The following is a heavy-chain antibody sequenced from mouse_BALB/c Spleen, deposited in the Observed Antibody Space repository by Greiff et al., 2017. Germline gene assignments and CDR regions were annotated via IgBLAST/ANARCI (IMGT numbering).Heavy chain of an antibody. Sequence: QVQLQQSGAELVRPGSSVTISCKASGYAFSSYWMNWVKQRPGQGLEWIGQIYPGDGDTNYNGKFKGKATLTADKSTSTAYMQLSSLTSEDSAVYFCARDGNYYGNYSWFAYWGQGTLVTVSA. CDR1: GYAFSSYW. CDR3: ARDGNYYGNYSWFAY. J-gene: IGHJ3*01. CDR2: IYPGDGDT. V-gene: IGHV1-80*01. D-gene: IGHD2-1*01.